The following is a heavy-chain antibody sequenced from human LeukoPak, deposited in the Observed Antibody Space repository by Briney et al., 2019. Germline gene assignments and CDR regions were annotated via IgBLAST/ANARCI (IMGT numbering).Heavy chain of an antibody. CDR3: ARDPFDYSSSSTFDY. D-gene: IGHD6-6*01. J-gene: IGHJ4*02. Sequence: SQALSLTCAISGDSFSSNSAAWHWLRQSPSRGLEWLGRTYYRSKWYNDYAVSVKSRITINPDTSKNQFSLQLNSVTPEDTAVYYCARDPFDYSSSSTFDYWGQGTLVTVSS. CDR2: TYYRSKWYN. V-gene: IGHV6-1*01. CDR1: GDSFSSNSAA.